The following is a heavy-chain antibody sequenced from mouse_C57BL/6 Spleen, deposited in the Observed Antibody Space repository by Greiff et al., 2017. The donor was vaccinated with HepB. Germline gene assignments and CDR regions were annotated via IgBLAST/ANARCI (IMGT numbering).Heavy chain of an antibody. D-gene: IGHD2-5*01. V-gene: IGHV1-76*01. CDR3: ASYSNYAMDY. CDR2: IYPGSGNT. J-gene: IGHJ4*01. CDR1: GYTFTDYY. Sequence: QVQLQQSGAELVRPGASVKLSCKASGYTFTDYYINWVKQRPGQGLEWIARIYPGSGNTYYNEKFKGKATLTAEKSSSTAYMQLSSLTSEDSAVYFCASYSNYAMDYWGQGTSVTVSS.